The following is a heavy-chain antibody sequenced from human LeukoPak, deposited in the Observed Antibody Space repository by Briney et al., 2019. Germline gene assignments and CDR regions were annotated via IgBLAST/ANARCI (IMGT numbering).Heavy chain of an antibody. J-gene: IGHJ4*02. CDR1: NYSINTDYF. V-gene: IGHV4-34*01. D-gene: IGHD3-16*02. CDR2: INHSGST. Sequence: SETLSLTCAVSNYSINTDYFWGWIRQPPGKGLEWIGEINHSGSTNYNPSLKSRVTISVDTSKNQFSLKLSSVTAADTAVYYCARTDYDYVWGSYRDFDYWGQGTLVTVSS. CDR3: ARTDYDYVWGSYRDFDY.